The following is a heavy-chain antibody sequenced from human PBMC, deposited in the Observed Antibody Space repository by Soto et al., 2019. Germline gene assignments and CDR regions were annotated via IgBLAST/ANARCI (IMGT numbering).Heavy chain of an antibody. CDR1: GYIFTDYF. CDR3: ARDSMGIPATGDSHDM. CDR2: INPRSGNT. J-gene: IGHJ3*02. V-gene: IGHV1-46*01. D-gene: IGHD5-12*01. Sequence: ASVKVSCKASGYIFTDYFMRWVRQAPGQGLEWMGIINPRSGNTDYSQKFQGRVTMTSDASRRTVYVELSSLRSEDTAVYYCARDSMGIPATGDSHDMWGHGTMVTVSS.